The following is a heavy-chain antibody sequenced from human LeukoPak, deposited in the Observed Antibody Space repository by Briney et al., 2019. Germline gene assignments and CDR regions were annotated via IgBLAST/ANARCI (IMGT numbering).Heavy chain of an antibody. CDR1: GFTFGSCW. CDR2: INQDGSQK. D-gene: IGHD3-22*01. V-gene: IGHV3-7*03. CDR3: ANLSPYYYDSSGYERKVDY. J-gene: IGHJ4*02. Sequence: GGSLRLSCAASGFTFGSCWMNWARQTPGKGLEWVANINQDGSQKFYVDSVKGRFTISRDNSKNTLYLQMNSLRAEDTAVYYCANLSPYYYDSSGYERKVDYWGQGTLVTVSS.